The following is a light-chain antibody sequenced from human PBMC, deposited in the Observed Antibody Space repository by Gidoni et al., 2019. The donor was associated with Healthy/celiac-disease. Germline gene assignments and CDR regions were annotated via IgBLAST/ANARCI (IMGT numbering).Light chain of an antibody. V-gene: IGLV3-19*01. CDR1: SLRSYY. Sequence: LSVALGQTVRITCQGDSLRSYYASWYQQKPGQAPVLVIYGKNNRPSGIPDRFSGSSSGNTASLTITGAQAEDEADYYCNSRDSSGNLYVFGTGTKVTVL. J-gene: IGLJ1*01. CDR3: NSRDSSGNLYV. CDR2: GKN.